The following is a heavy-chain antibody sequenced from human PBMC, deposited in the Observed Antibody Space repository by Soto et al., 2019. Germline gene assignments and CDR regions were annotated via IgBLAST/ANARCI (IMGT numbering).Heavy chain of an antibody. CDR1: GFTFSNAW. CDR2: IKSKTDGGTT. J-gene: IGHJ6*03. CDR3: TTQTTVTGYYSYYYMDV. D-gene: IGHD4-4*01. V-gene: IGHV3-15*01. Sequence: EVQLVESGGGLVKPGGSLRLSCAASGFTFSNAWMSWVRQAPGKGLEWVGRIKSKTDGGTTDYAAPVKGRFTISRDDSKNTLYLQMNSLKTEDTAVYYCTTQTTVTGYYSYYYMDVWGKGTTVTVSS.